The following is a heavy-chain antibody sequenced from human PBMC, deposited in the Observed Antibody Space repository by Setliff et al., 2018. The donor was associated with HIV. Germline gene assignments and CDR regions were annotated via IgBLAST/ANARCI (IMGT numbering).Heavy chain of an antibody. CDR3: AREGPYYSLDY. V-gene: IGHV4-34*01. D-gene: IGHD3-10*01. CDR1: GGSLSGDY. J-gene: IGHJ4*02. CDR2: INQSGST. Sequence: SETLSLTCAVYGGSLSGDYWSWIRQPPGKGLEWIGEINQSGSTNYNPSLKSRVIISVDTSKNQLSLKLSSVTAADTAVYYCAREGPYYSLDYWGQGTLVTVSS.